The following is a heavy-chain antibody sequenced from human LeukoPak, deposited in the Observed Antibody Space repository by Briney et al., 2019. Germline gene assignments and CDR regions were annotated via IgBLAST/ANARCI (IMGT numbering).Heavy chain of an antibody. V-gene: IGHV4-59*12. CDR3: ARWSSRYYYGSGSYEDY. D-gene: IGHD3-10*01. Sequence: SETLSLTGTVSGGSISSYYWSWIRQPPGKGLEWIGYIYYSGSTNYNPSLKRRVTISVDTSKNQFSLKLSSVTAPDTAVYYCARWSSRYYYGSGSYEDYWGQGTLVTVSS. J-gene: IGHJ4*02. CDR2: IYYSGST. CDR1: GGSISSYY.